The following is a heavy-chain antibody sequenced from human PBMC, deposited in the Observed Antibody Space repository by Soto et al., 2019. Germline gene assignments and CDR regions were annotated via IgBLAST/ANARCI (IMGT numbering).Heavy chain of an antibody. CDR1: GFTFSDHY. Sequence: EVQLAESGGGLVQPGGSLRLSCAASGFTFSDHYMDWVRQAPGKGLEWVGRSRDKVHSHTTEYAASVQGRFTISRGDSENSLYLQMNSLKTEDTAVYYCASGVVSTGYFDYWCQGTRVTVSS. D-gene: IGHD4-17*01. CDR3: ASGVVSTGYFDY. J-gene: IGHJ4*02. V-gene: IGHV3-72*01. CDR2: SRDKVHSHTT.